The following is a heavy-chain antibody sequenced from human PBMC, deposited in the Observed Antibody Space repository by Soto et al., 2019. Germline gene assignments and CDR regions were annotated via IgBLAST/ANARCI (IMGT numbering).Heavy chain of an antibody. J-gene: IGHJ4*02. CDR2: INPNSGGT. V-gene: IGHV1-2*04. D-gene: IGHD3-10*01. CDR1: GYTFTGYY. CDR3: ARVGINYGSGSYFSPFDY. Sequence: ASVKVSCTASGYTFTGYYMHWVRQAPGQGLEWMGWINPNSGGTNYAQKFQGWVTMTRDTSISTAYMELSRLRSDDTAVYYCARVGINYGSGSYFSPFDYWGQGTLVTVSS.